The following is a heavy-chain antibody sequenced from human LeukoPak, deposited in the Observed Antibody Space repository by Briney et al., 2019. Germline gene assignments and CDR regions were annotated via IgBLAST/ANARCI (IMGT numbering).Heavy chain of an antibody. CDR1: GYSHSSGYY. V-gene: IGHV4-38-2*02. CDR2: IYHSGSI. Sequence: SETLSLXCTVSGYSHSSGYYWGWIRQPPGKGLEWIGTIYHSGSIYYNLSLKSGVTISVDTSKNQFSLKLSSVTAADTAVYYCARDLNGDLNWFDPWGQGTLVTVSS. D-gene: IGHD4-17*01. J-gene: IGHJ5*02. CDR3: ARDLNGDLNWFDP.